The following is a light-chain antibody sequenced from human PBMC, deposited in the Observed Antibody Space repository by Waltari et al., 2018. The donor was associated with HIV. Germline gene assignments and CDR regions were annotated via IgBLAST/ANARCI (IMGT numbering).Light chain of an antibody. J-gene: IGLJ1*01. CDR2: EVN. Sequence: QSSLTHPHSLSGSHGQSLTPPCTEPSTDLGGHNLASWYQQHPGKAPKVMIYEVNNRPSGVSNRFSGSKSGNTASLTISGLQAEDEAEYYCCSHAGSSIYFVFGTGTKVTVL. CDR3: CSHAGSSIYFV. CDR1: STDLGGHNL. V-gene: IGLV2-23*02.